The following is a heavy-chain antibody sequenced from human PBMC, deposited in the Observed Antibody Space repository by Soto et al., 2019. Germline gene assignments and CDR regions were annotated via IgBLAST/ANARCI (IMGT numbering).Heavy chain of an antibody. D-gene: IGHD1-1*01. V-gene: IGHV1-46*01. Sequence: ASVKVSCKASGYTFTSYYMHWVRQAPGQGLEWMGIINPSGGSTSYAQKFQGRVTMTRDTSTGTVYMELSSLRSEDTAVYYCASSTQTGNDAFDIWGQGTMVTVSS. J-gene: IGHJ3*02. CDR1: GYTFTSYY. CDR2: INPSGGST. CDR3: ASSTQTGNDAFDI.